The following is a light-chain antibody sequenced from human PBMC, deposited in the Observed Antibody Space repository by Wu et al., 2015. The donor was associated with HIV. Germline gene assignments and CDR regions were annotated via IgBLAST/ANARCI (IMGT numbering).Light chain of an antibody. J-gene: IGKJ1*01. CDR3: QQYSDSIRT. CDR1: QTVTSGY. V-gene: IGKV3-20*01. Sequence: EVVLTQSPGTLSLSPGERATLSCRSSQTVTSGYLAWYQHKPGQAPKLLIYGATSRAIGTSDRFSGDGSEKDFTLTISRVEPEDFAVYYCQQYSDSIRTFGQGTKVELK. CDR2: GAT.